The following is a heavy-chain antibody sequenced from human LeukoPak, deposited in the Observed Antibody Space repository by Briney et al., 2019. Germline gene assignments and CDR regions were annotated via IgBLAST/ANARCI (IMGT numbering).Heavy chain of an antibody. D-gene: IGHD3-22*01. CDR1: GYTFTSYY. CDR2: INPSGGST. J-gene: IGHJ4*02. CDR3: ARVMSGYDSSGYSSKMFDY. Sequence: ASVKVSCKASGYTFTSYYMHWVRQAPGQGLEWMGIINPSGGSTSYAQKFQGRVTMTRDTPTSTVYMELSSLRSEDTAVYYCARVMSGYDSSGYSSKMFDYWGQGTLVTVSS. V-gene: IGHV1-46*01.